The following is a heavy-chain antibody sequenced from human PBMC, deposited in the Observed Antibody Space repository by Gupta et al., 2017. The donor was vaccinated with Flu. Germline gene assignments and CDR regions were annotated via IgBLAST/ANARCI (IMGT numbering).Heavy chain of an antibody. J-gene: IGHJ6*03. CDR2: IWPDGTNK. CDR3: ARVPRGHYRGYYYYYMDV. Sequence: GKGLEWVAVIWPDGTNKDYADPVKGRFTISRDNSKNTLYLQMNSLRAEDTAVYYCARVPRGHYRGYYYYYMDVWGKGTTVSVSS. D-gene: IGHD3-22*01. V-gene: IGHV3-33*01.